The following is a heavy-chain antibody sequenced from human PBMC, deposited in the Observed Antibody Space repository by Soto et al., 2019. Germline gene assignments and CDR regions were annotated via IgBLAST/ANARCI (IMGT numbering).Heavy chain of an antibody. CDR1: GFTFSSYA. D-gene: IGHD3-22*01. J-gene: IGHJ5*02. CDR3: AKDQTYYYDRSGYENNWFDP. CDR2: ISGSGGST. V-gene: IGHV3-23*01. Sequence: PGGSLRLSCAASGFTFSSYAMSWVRQAPGKGLEWVSAISGSGGSTYYADSVKGRFTISRDNSKNTLYLQMNSLRAEDTAVYYCAKDQTYYYDRSGYENNWFDPCGQGTLVTVSS.